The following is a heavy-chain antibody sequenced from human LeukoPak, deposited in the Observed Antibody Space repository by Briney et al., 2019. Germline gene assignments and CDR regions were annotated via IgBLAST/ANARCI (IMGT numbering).Heavy chain of an antibody. CDR3: AREVSGFWSGYDY. V-gene: IGHV4-59*01. CDR2: IFYSGST. Sequence: SETLSLTCTVSGGSISSYSWSWIRQPPGKGLEWIGYIFYSGSTNYNPSLKSRVTISVDTSKNQLSLKLSSVTAADTAVYYCAREVSGFWSGYDYRGQGTLVTVSS. J-gene: IGHJ4*02. D-gene: IGHD3-3*01. CDR1: GGSISSYS.